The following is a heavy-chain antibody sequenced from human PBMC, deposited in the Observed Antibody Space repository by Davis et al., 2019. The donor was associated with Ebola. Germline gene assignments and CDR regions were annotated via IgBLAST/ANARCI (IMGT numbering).Heavy chain of an antibody. V-gene: IGHV3-30-3*01. CDR1: GFTFSSYA. D-gene: IGHD3-10*01. CDR3: AREATGVLLWSDY. Sequence: GESLKISCAASGFTFSSYAMSWVRQAPGKGLEWVAVISYDGSNKYYADSVKGRFTISRDNSKNTLYLQMNSLRAEDTAVYYCAREATGVLLWSDYWGQGTLVTVSS. CDR2: ISYDGSNK. J-gene: IGHJ4*02.